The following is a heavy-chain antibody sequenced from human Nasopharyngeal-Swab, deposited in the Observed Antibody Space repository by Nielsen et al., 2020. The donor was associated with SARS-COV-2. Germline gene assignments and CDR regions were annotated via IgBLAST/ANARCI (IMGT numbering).Heavy chain of an antibody. Sequence: GESLKISCTGSGYSFTSYWISWVRQMPGKGLEWMGRIDPSDSYTNYSPSFQGHVTISADKSISTAYLQWSSLKASDTAMYYCARHPGYSSSWGYWGQGTLVTVSS. V-gene: IGHV5-10-1*01. CDR1: GYSFTSYW. CDR3: ARHPGYSSSWGY. D-gene: IGHD6-13*01. CDR2: IDPSDSYT. J-gene: IGHJ4*02.